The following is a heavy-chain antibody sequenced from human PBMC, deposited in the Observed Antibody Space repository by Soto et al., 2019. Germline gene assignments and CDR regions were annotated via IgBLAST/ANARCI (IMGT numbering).Heavy chain of an antibody. V-gene: IGHV4-59*01. CDR2: IYYSGST. Sequence: SETLSLTCTVSGGSISSYYWSWIRQPPGKGLEWIGEIYYSGSTNYNPSLKSRVTISVDTSKNQFSLKLSSVTAADTAVYYCARGEYQVPDYWGHGTLVTVSS. CDR1: GGSISSYY. D-gene: IGHD2-21*01. CDR3: ARGEYQVPDY. J-gene: IGHJ4*01.